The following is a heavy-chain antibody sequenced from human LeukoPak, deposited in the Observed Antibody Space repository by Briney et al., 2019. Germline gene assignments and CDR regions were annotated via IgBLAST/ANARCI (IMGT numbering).Heavy chain of an antibody. Sequence: GGSLRLPCAASGFTFDDYAMHWVRQAPGKGLEWVSGISWNSGSIGYADSVKGRFTISRDNAKNSLYLQMNSLRAEDTALYYCANTHGDYWGQGTLVTVSS. CDR2: ISWNSGSI. CDR3: ANTHGDY. D-gene: IGHD1-26*01. V-gene: IGHV3-9*01. J-gene: IGHJ4*02. CDR1: GFTFDDYA.